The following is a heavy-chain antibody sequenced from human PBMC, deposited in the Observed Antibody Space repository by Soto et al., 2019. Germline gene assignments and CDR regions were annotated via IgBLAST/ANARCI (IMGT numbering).Heavy chain of an antibody. CDR2: INHNSGAT. V-gene: IGHV1-2*02. D-gene: IGHD3-3*01. CDR3: ARGGGTILAPLP. Sequence: ASVKVSCKASGYTFTGYFMHWVRQAPGQGLEWMGWINHNSGATKYAQKFQGRVTLSRDTSNRTAYMELSGLRSDDTGVYYCARGGGTILAPLPWGQGTLVTVSS. CDR1: GYTFTGYF. J-gene: IGHJ5*02.